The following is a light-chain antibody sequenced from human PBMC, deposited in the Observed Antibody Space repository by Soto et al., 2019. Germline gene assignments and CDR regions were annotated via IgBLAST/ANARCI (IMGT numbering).Light chain of an antibody. CDR2: GAS. Sequence: EIVMTQSPATPSVSPGERAIVSCRASQSIRDNLAWYQQTPGRAPRLLIYGASIRATGVPARFSGSGSGTEFTLTISSLQSEDFAFYYCQQYDYWPPYTFGQGTKVEI. V-gene: IGKV3-15*01. CDR3: QQYDYWPPYT. J-gene: IGKJ2*01. CDR1: QSIRDN.